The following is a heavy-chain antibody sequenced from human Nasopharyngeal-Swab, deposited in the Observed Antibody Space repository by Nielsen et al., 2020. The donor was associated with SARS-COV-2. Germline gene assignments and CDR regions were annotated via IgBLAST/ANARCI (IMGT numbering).Heavy chain of an antibody. CDR2: ISSSGSTI. CDR3: ASPDYYDSSALGVY. J-gene: IGHJ4*02. Sequence: GESLKISCAASGFTFSSYWMSWVRQAPGKGLEWVSYISSSGSTIYYADSVKGRFTISRDNAKNSLYLQMNSLRAEDTAVYYCASPDYYDSSALGVYWGQGTLVTVSS. CDR1: GFTFSSYW. V-gene: IGHV3-48*04. D-gene: IGHD3-22*01.